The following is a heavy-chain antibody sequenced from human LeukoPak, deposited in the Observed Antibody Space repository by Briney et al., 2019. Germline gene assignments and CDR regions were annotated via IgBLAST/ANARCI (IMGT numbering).Heavy chain of an antibody. D-gene: IGHD2-15*01. J-gene: IGHJ3*02. CDR1: GGSISSYY. CDR3: ARDSQRSFDAFDI. CDR2: IYYSGST. V-gene: IGHV4-59*12. Sequence: SETLSLTCTVSGGSISSYYWSWIRQPPGKGLEWIGYIYYSGSTNYNPSLKSRVTMSVDTSKNQFSLKLSSVTAADTAVYYCARDSQRSFDAFDIWGQGTMVTVSS.